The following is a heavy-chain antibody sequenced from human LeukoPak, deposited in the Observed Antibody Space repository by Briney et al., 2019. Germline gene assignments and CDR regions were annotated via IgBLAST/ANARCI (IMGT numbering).Heavy chain of an antibody. D-gene: IGHD2-15*01. V-gene: IGHV4-30-4*01. Sequence: SETLSLTCTVSNDSISSGDYYWNWIRRPPGKGLEWIGYIFHRGGTSYNPSLKSRVFFSVDTSQNQFSLKLNSVTAADTAVYYCVREILYCTGGSCYRGPFDNWGQGTLVTVSA. CDR3: VREILYCTGGSCYRGPFDN. CDR2: IFHRGGT. J-gene: IGHJ4*02. CDR1: NDSISSGDYY.